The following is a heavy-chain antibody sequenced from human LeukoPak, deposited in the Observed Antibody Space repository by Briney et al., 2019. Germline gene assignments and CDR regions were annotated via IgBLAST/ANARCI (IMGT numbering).Heavy chain of an antibody. V-gene: IGHV4-4*07. Sequence: SSETLSLTCTVSGGSISIYYWSWIRQPAGKGLEWIGRIYTSGSTNYNPSLKSRVTMSVDTSKNQFSLKLSSVTAADTAVYYCARVPVYCSSTSCSSYYMDVWGKGTTVTVSS. CDR3: ARVPVYCSSTSCSSYYMDV. CDR1: GGSISIYY. J-gene: IGHJ6*03. CDR2: IYTSGST. D-gene: IGHD2-2*01.